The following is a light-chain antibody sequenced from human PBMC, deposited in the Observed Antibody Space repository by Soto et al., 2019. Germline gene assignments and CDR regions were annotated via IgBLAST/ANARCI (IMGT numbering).Light chain of an antibody. V-gene: IGLV2-23*01. CDR1: SSDVGSYNL. Sequence: QSVLTQPASVSGSPGQSITISCTGTSSDVGSYNLVSWYQQLPGQAPKLLIYEGGKRPSGVSNRFSDSNSGNTASLTISGLQAEDEADYYCCSYTGTTDYVFGNGTKVTV. CDR3: CSYTGTTDYV. J-gene: IGLJ1*01. CDR2: EGG.